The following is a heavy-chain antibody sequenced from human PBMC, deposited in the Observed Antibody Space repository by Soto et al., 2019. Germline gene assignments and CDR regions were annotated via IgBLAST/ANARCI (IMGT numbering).Heavy chain of an antibody. CDR1: GYTFTSYA. V-gene: IGHV1-3*01. Sequence: ASVKVSCKASGYTFTSYAMHWVRQAPGQRLEWMGWINAGNGNTKYSQKFQGRVTMTRDTSASTAYMELSRLRSDDTAVYYCARDLGTILAFRNEEPHYYYVMDVWGQGTTVTVSS. D-gene: IGHD3-3*01. CDR2: INAGNGNT. J-gene: IGHJ6*02. CDR3: ARDLGTILAFRNEEPHYYYVMDV.